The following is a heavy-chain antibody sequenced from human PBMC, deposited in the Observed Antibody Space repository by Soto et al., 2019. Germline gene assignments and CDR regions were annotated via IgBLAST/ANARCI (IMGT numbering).Heavy chain of an antibody. CDR3: ARHFPNYDILTGYYRYYFDY. D-gene: IGHD3-9*01. CDR2: IYYDGST. CDR1: GGFISSSVFY. V-gene: IGHV4-39*01. J-gene: IGHJ4*02. Sequence: SETLSLTCTVSGGFISSSVFYWGWIRQPPSEGLEWIGNIYYDGSTDYNPSLKSRVTISIDKSKNQFSLKLSSVTAADTAVYYCARHFPNYDILTGYYRYYFDYWGQGALVTVSS.